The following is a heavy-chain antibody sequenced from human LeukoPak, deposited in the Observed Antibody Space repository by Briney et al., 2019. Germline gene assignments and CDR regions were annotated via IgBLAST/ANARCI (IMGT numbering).Heavy chain of an antibody. J-gene: IGHJ4*02. CDR3: ARELDY. CDR1: GGSISSSSYF. CDR2: IYYRGSA. Sequence: SETLSLTCTVSGGSISSSSYFWGWIRQPPGKGLEWIGSIYYRGSAYYNPSLKSRVTISVDTSKNQFSLKLSSVTAADTAVYYCARELDYWGQGTLVTVSS. V-gene: IGHV4-39*07.